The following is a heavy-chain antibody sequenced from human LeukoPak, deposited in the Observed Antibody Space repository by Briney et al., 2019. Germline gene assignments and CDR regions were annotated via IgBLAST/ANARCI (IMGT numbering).Heavy chain of an antibody. CDR1: GFTFNIYT. D-gene: IGHD4-17*01. Sequence: KPGGSLRLSCAASGFTFNIYTMNWVRQAPGKGLEWVSSISSSSSSIHYADSVKGRFTISRDNAKNSLYLQMNGLRAEDTAVYYCARVGPTGYFDYWGQKTLVTVSS. CDR3: ARVGPTGYFDY. V-gene: IGHV3-21*01. CDR2: ISSSSSSI. J-gene: IGHJ4*02.